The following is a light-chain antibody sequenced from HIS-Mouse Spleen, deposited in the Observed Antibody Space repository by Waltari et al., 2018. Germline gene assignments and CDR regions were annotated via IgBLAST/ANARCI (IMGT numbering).Light chain of an antibody. Sequence: QSALTQPASVSGSPGQSITISCTGTSSDVGSYNLVSSYQQHPGKAPKRMIYEGSKRPSGVSNRFSGSKSGNTASLTISGLQAEDEADYYCCSYAGSSTFGVFGGGTKLTVL. CDR2: EGS. J-gene: IGLJ3*02. CDR3: CSYAGSSTFGV. CDR1: SSDVGSYNL. V-gene: IGLV2-23*03.